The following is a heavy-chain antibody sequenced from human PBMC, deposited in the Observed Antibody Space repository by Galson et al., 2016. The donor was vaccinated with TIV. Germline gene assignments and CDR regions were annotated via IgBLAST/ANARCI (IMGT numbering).Heavy chain of an antibody. V-gene: IGHV1-2*02. CDR1: GYIFTDYY. CDR3: ARSYGVNAFEI. J-gene: IGHJ3*02. D-gene: IGHD3-10*01. Sequence: SVKVSCKASGYIFTDYYMQWIRQAPGQGLEWMGWINLNTGGTFYAQKFQGGVTMTRDTSISTAYLDLTSVRSDDTAVYFCARSYGVNAFEIWCQVTMVTVSS. CDR2: INLNTGGT.